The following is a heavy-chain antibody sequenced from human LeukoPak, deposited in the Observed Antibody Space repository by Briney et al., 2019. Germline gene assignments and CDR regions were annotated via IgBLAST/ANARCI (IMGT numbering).Heavy chain of an antibody. Sequence: GGSMRLSCAASGFTFSTYAMSWVRQAPGKGLEWVAVISYDGSNKYYADSVKGRFTISRDNSKNTLYLQMNSLRAEDTAVYYCARGVGSSGYYKIPLPDYWGQGTLVTVSS. CDR2: ISYDGSNK. J-gene: IGHJ4*02. V-gene: IGHV3-30-3*01. CDR1: GFTFSTYA. CDR3: ARGVGSSGYYKIPLPDY. D-gene: IGHD3-22*01.